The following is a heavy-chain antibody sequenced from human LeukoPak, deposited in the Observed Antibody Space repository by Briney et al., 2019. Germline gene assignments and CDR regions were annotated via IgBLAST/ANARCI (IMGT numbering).Heavy chain of an antibody. V-gene: IGHV4-38-2*01. CDR1: GYSISSGYY. J-gene: IGHJ6*03. D-gene: IGHD3-10*01. CDR2: IYHSGST. CDR3: ARHGDYSGPGSHRWYYYNYMDV. Sequence: SETLSLTCAVSGYSISSGYYWGWIRQPPGKGLEWIGSIYHSGSTYYNPSLKSRVTISVDTSKNQFSLKLSSVTAADTAVYYCARHGDYSGPGSHRWYYYNYMDVWGKGTTVTVSS.